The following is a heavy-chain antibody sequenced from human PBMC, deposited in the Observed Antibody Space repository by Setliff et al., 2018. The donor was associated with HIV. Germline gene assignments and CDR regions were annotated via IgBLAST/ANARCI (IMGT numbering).Heavy chain of an antibody. J-gene: IGHJ6*02. V-gene: IGHV3-23*01. D-gene: IGHD3-22*01. CDR3: ATTIGMIVEGMDV. CDR1: GFTFRSYA. CDR2: ISGSGGNT. Sequence: GGSLRLSCAASGFTFRSYAMSWVRQAPGKGLEWVSGISGSGGNTYYADSLKGRFTISRDNVKNTLYLEMDSLRAEDTAVYYCATTIGMIVEGMDVWGQGTTVTVSS.